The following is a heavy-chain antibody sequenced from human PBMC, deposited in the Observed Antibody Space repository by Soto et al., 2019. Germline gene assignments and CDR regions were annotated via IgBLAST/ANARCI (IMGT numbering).Heavy chain of an antibody. D-gene: IGHD2-15*01. CDR2: IRSKTNNYAT. V-gene: IGHV3-73*01. CDR3: TRHAGGQVEHSFYYYFMDV. CDR1: GSPLSASA. J-gene: IGHJ6*03. Sequence: EVQLVESGEGLVQPGGSLKLACLASGSPLSASAIHWVRKASGKGLEWVGRIRSKTNNYATTYGAPVRGRFTLSRDDSKNTAYLQMNNLESEDAAVYYCTRHAGGQVEHSFYYYFMDVWGKGTTVSV.